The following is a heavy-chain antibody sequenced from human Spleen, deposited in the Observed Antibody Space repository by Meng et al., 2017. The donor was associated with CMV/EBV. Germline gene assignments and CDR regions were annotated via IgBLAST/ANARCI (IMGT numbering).Heavy chain of an antibody. J-gene: IGHJ4*02. Sequence: SVTLSLTCAVYGGSFSGYYWSWIRQPPGKGLEWIGEINHSGSTNYNPSLKSRVTISVDTSKNQFSLKLSSVAAADTAVYYCARGRRDIVVVPAAIWGYWGQGTLVTVSS. CDR2: INHSGST. CDR1: GGSFSGYY. D-gene: IGHD2-2*02. V-gene: IGHV4-34*01. CDR3: ARGRRDIVVVPAAIWGY.